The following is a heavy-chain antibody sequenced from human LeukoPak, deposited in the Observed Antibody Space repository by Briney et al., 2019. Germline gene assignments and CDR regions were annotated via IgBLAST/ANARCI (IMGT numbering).Heavy chain of an antibody. CDR2: IWSDGSNK. CDR3: ARVTMVAGASYNWFVV. V-gene: IGHV3-33*01. Sequence: GGSLRLSCAASGFTFSNFGMHWVRQAPGKGLEWVAVIWSDGSNKHYADSARGRFTISRDNSKNTLYLQMNSLRAEDTAVYYCARVTMVAGASYNWFVVWGQGTLVTVSS. J-gene: IGHJ5*02. D-gene: IGHD2-15*01. CDR1: GFTFSNFG.